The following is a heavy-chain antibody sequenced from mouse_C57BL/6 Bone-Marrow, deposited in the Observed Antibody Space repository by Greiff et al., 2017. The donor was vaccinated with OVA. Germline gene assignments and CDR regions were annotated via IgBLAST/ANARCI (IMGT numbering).Heavy chain of an antibody. D-gene: IGHD1-1*01. CDR2: IYPNSGST. J-gene: IGHJ1*03. CDR3: ASSTGVARGWYFDV. V-gene: IGHV1-64*01. Sequence: QVQLQQPGAELVKPGASVKLSCKASGYTFTSYWMHWVKQGPGQGLEWIGMIYPNSGSTNYNEKFKGKATLTVDKSSSTAYMQLSSLTSEDSAVYDCASSTGVARGWYFDVWGTGTTVTVSS. CDR1: GYTFTSYW.